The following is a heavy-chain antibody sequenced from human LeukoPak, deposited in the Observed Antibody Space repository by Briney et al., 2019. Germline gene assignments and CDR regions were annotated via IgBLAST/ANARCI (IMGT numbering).Heavy chain of an antibody. V-gene: IGHV3-7*01. CDR3: ARVPGVTRYFDS. D-gene: IGHD4-23*01. Sequence: GGSLRLSCAASGFTFTCCWMSWVRQTPGKGLEWVASIKQDGREEFYAASVKGRFTISRDNAKNSLYLQVDSLRAEDTAVYYCARVPGVTRYFDSWGQGILVTVSS. CDR1: GFTFTCCW. J-gene: IGHJ4*02. CDR2: IKQDGREE.